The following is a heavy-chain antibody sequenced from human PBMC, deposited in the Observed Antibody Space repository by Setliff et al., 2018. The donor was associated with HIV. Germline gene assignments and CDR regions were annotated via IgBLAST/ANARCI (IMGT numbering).Heavy chain of an antibody. J-gene: IGHJ4*02. V-gene: IGHV4-59*01. Sequence: PSETLSLTCTVSDDSMTSNYWSWIRQPPGKGLEWIGYIYYSGSTNYNPSLKSRVTISADTSKNQFSLKLSSVTAADTAVYYCARGKNYYDSSGYHYWGQGTLVTVSS. D-gene: IGHD3-22*01. CDR3: ARGKNYYDSSGYHY. CDR2: IYYSGST. CDR1: DDSMTSNY.